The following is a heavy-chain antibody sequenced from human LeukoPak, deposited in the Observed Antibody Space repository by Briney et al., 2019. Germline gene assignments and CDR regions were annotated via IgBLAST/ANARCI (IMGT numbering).Heavy chain of an antibody. D-gene: IGHD3-10*01. Sequence: ASVKVSCKASGYTFTGYYMHWVRQAPGQGLEWMGWINPNSGGTNYAQKFQGRVTMTRDTSIRTAYMELSRLRSDDTAVYYCAGENATMVRGVIAYWGQGTLVTVSS. CDR2: INPNSGGT. CDR3: AGENATMVRGVIAY. V-gene: IGHV1-2*02. J-gene: IGHJ4*02. CDR1: GYTFTGYY.